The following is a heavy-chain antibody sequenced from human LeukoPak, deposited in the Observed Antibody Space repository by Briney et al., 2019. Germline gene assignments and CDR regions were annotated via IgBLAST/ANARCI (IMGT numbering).Heavy chain of an antibody. CDR2: VFYGVST. CDR3: ARLHCSSTGCYDYYYYCMDV. D-gene: IGHD2-2*01. J-gene: IGHJ6*03. V-gene: IGHV4-59*08. CDR1: GASVSSHY. Sequence: NPSETLSLTCTVSGASVSSHYWSWLRQPPGEGLEWIGFVFYGVSTFYNPSLRSRVTISVDTSKKQASLKLSSVTAADTGVYYCARLHCSSTGCYDYYYYCMDVWGKGTTVIVSS.